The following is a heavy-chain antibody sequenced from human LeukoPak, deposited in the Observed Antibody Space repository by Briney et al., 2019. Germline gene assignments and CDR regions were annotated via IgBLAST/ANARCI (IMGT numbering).Heavy chain of an antibody. D-gene: IGHD6-19*01. J-gene: IGHJ4*02. CDR1: VYIFTRYA. CDR2: ISTYNGDT. CDR3: ARDPSNSSGRRPYFDY. Sequence: ASVKVSCKDSVYIFTRYAISWVRQAPRQGLEWMGWISTYNGDTNYAQKLRGRVTTTPDTSPTTAYMELRSLRSDDTAVYYCARDPSNSSGRRPYFDYWGEGTLVTVSS. V-gene: IGHV1-18*04.